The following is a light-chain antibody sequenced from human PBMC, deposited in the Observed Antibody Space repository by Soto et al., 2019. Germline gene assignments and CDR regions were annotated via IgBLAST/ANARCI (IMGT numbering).Light chain of an antibody. CDR1: QSIRSW. CDR2: QAS. V-gene: IGKV1-5*03. Sequence: DIQMTQSPSTLSASVGDRVTITCRASQSIRSWLAWYQQKPGRAPKLLIYQASSSEIGVPSRFSGSGSGTEFTLTISSLQPDDFATYYCQYYKESSTFGQGTRPEIK. CDR3: QYYKESST. J-gene: IGKJ1*01.